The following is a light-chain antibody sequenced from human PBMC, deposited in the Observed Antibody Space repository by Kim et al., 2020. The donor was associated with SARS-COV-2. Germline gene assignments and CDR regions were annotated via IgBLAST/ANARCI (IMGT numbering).Light chain of an antibody. CDR3: LLFYGGPWV. CDR2: STT. Sequence: PGGTVTLTVASSTGAVTSGYSPNWFQQKPGQAPRALIYSTTKKHSWTPARFSGSLLGGKAALTLSGVQAEDEADYYCLLFYGGPWVFGGGTQLTVL. CDR1: TGAVTSGYS. J-gene: IGLJ3*02. V-gene: IGLV7-43*01.